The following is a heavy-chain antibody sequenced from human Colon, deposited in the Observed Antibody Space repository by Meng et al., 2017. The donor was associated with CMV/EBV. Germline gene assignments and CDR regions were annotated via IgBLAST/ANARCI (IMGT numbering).Heavy chain of an antibody. V-gene: IGHV3-7*01. CDR2: IKQGGGEK. D-gene: IGHD6-19*01. CDR1: GFIFSDYW. CDR3: ATGKAVDGKSYYYYGMDL. Sequence: GGSLRLSCAASGFIFSDYWMSWVRQAPGKGLEWVANIKQGGGEKYYVDSVKGRFTISRDNAKNSLYLQLNSLRAEDTAVYYCATGKAVDGKSYYYYGMDLWGQGTTVTVSS. J-gene: IGHJ6*02.